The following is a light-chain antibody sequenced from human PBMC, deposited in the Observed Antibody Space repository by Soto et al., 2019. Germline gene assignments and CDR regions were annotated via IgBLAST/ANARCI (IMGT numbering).Light chain of an antibody. CDR3: QQANSFPIT. J-gene: IGKJ5*01. CDR2: DTI. V-gene: IGKV1-12*01. CDR1: QSITW. Sequence: DIQMTQSPSTLSASVEDRVTITCRASQSITWLAWYQQKPGKAPKLLIFDTISLQSGVPSRFSGSGSGTDFTLTISSLQPEDFATYYCQQANSFPITFGQGTRLEIK.